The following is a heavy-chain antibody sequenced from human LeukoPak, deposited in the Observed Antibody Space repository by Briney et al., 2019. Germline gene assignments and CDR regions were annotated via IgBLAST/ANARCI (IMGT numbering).Heavy chain of an antibody. CDR2: ISSSSSYI. V-gene: IGHV3-21*01. CDR3: ARLGLAAADDY. J-gene: IGHJ4*02. Sequence: PGGSLRLSCAVSGFSFSSHSMTWVRQAPGKGLEWVSSISSSSSYIYYADSVKGRFTISRDNAKNSLYLQMNSLRAEDTAVYYCARLGLAAADDYWGQGTLVTVSS. CDR1: GFSFSSHS. D-gene: IGHD6-13*01.